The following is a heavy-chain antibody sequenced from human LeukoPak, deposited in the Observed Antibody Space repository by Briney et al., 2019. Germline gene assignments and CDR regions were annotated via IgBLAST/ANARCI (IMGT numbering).Heavy chain of an antibody. CDR1: EFTFSAFW. J-gene: IGHJ4*02. CDR3: ARLWGDATNFDL. Sequence: QTGGSLRLSCAACEFTFSAFWMSWVRQAPGKGLEWVANINQDGSAKHYVDSVKGRFTVSRDNADNSLYLQMNSLRAEDTAVYYCARLWGDATNFDLWGQGTLVTVSS. D-gene: IGHD5-12*01. CDR2: INQDGSAK. V-gene: IGHV3-7*01.